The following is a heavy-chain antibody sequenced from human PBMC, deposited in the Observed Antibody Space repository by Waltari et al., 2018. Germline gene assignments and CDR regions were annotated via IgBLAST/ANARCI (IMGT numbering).Heavy chain of an antibody. Sequence: QVQLVQAGAEVKKPGASVRVPCKSSGYTFTSVDINGGREATGPGLEWRGWMIPNSVYTGYAQKFQGRVTMTRNTSIRTAYMALSTLRSEATAVYYCARGNGYDNSGYSAYGPYPDYWGQGTLVTVSS. D-gene: IGHD3-22*01. CDR1: GYTFTSVD. J-gene: IGHJ4*02. CDR2: MIPNSVYT. V-gene: IGHV1-8*01. CDR3: ARGNGYDNSGYSAYGPYPDY.